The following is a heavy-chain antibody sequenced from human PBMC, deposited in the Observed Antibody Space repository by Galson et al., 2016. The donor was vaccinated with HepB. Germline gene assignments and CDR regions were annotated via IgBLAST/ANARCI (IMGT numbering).Heavy chain of an antibody. CDR2: ISSSGSTI. D-gene: IGHD5-12*01. J-gene: IGHJ6*02. V-gene: IGHV3-11*01. Sequence: SLRLSCAASRFSFRDYYMHWIRQAPGKGLEWVSYISSSGSTIYYADSVKGRFTISRDNAKNSLYLQMNSLRAEDTAVYYCARGLSGYDTENHYYYYAMDVWGQGTTVTVSS. CDR3: ARGLSGYDTENHYYYYAMDV. CDR1: RFSFRDYY.